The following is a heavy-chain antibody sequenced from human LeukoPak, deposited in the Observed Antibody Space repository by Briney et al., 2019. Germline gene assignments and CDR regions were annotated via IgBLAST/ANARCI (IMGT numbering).Heavy chain of an antibody. Sequence: PSETLSLTCTVSGGSISSYYWSWIRQPPGKGLEWIGYIYYSGSTNYNPSLKSRVTISVDTSKNQFSLKLSSVTAADTAVYYCARDRRLYYYDSSGYDYWGQGTLVTVSS. CDR3: ARDRRLYYYDSSGYDY. CDR2: IYYSGST. CDR1: GGSISSYY. D-gene: IGHD3-22*01. J-gene: IGHJ4*02. V-gene: IGHV4-59*01.